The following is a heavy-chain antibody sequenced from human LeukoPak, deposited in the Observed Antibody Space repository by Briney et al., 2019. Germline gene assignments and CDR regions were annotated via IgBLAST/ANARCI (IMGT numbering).Heavy chain of an antibody. CDR1: SYTFTSYG. CDR2: ISAYNGNT. J-gene: IGHJ4*02. CDR3: ARWDVWGSYRFIDY. D-gene: IGHD3-16*02. Sequence: ASVTVSCKASSYTFTSYGISWMRQAPGQGLEWMGWISAYNGNTNYAQKLQGRVTMTTDTSTSTAYMELRSLRSDDTAVYYCARWDVWGSYRFIDYWGQGTLVTVSS. V-gene: IGHV1-18*01.